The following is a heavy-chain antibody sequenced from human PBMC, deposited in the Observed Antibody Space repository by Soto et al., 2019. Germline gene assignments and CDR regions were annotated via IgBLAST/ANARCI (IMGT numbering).Heavy chain of an antibody. D-gene: IGHD3-10*01. V-gene: IGHV1-69*01. J-gene: IGHJ3*02. Sequence: QVQLVQSGAEVKKPGTSVKVSCKSAGGTYSSYAISWVRQAPGQGHEWMGGIIPIFGTANYAQKYQGRVTITADDSTSTAYMELSSLRSEDTAVYYCARVGLPLAFDIWGQGTMVTVSS. CDR2: IIPIFGTA. CDR1: GGTYSSYA. CDR3: ARVGLPLAFDI.